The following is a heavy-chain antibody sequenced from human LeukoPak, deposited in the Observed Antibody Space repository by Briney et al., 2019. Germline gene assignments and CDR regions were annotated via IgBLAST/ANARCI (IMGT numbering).Heavy chain of an antibody. CDR1: GFTVSSYG. CDR2: ISYDGSNK. D-gene: IGHD2-15*01. V-gene: IGHV3-30*18. Sequence: PGGSLRLSCAASGFTVSSYGMLWVRQAPGKGLEWVAVISYDGSNKYYADSVKGRFTISRDNSKNTLYLQMNSLRAEDTAVYYCAKDLARVVVVAATFDYWGQGTLVTVSS. J-gene: IGHJ4*02. CDR3: AKDLARVVVVAATFDY.